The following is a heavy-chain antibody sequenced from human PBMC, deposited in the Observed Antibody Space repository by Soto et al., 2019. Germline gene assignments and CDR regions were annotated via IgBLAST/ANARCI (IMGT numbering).Heavy chain of an antibody. CDR3: ARDHRRPAQEIWFDP. V-gene: IGHV1-2*02. CDR1: GYTFTGYY. J-gene: IGHJ5*02. CDR2: INPNSGGT. Sequence: QVQLVQSGAEVKKPGASVKVSCKASGYTFTGYYMHWVRQAPGQGLEWMGWINPNSGGTNYAQKFQSRVTMTRDTSISTAYMELSRLRSDDTAVYYCARDHRRPAQEIWFDPWGQGTLVTVSS. D-gene: IGHD6-25*01.